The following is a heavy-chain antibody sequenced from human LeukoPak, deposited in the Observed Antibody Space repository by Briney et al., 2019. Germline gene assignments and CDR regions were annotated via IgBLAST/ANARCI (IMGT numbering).Heavy chain of an antibody. CDR3: ARAAYTRLGPHSSSWFDPYGMDV. CDR2: VGTAGDT. D-gene: IGHD6-13*01. V-gene: IGHV3-13*01. CDR1: GFTFSSYS. J-gene: IGHJ6*02. Sequence: GGSLRLSCAASGFTFSSYSMDWVRQAPGKGLEWVSAVGTAGDTCYPGPVKGRFTISRENAKNSLYLQMNSLRAGDTAVYYCARAAYTRLGPHSSSWFDPYGMDVWGQGTTVTVSS.